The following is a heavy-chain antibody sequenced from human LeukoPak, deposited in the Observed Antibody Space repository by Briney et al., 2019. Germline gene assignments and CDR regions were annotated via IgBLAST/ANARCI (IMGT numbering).Heavy chain of an antibody. CDR2: ISYDGSKK. CDR3: ASAYYGEFYYHYGMDV. J-gene: IGHJ6*02. Sequence: GGSLRLSCAASGFNLSSYAMLWVRQAAGKGLEWVTVISYDGSKKYYADSVKGRFTISRDNSKNTVYLQMNSLRAEDTAMYHCASAYYGEFYYHYGMDVWGQGTTVTVSS. D-gene: IGHD4-17*01. V-gene: IGHV3-30*03. CDR1: GFNLSSYA.